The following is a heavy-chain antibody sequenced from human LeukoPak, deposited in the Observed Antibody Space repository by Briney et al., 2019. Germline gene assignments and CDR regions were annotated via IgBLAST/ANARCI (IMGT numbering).Heavy chain of an antibody. CDR2: IYYSGST. D-gene: IGHD3-16*01. CDR1: GGSISSYY. J-gene: IGHJ4*02. Sequence: PSETLSLTCTVSGGSISSYYWSWIRQPPGKGLEWIGYIYYSGSTNYNPSLKSRVTISVDTSKNQFSLKLSSVTAADTAVYYCARSPITSGGFDYWGQGTLVTVSS. V-gene: IGHV4-59*01. CDR3: ARSPITSGGFDY.